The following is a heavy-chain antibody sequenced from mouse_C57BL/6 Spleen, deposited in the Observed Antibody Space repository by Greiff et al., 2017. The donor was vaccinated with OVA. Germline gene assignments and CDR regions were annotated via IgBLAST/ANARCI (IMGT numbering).Heavy chain of an antibody. CDR2: INPGSGGT. D-gene: IGHD1-1*01. CDR1: GYAFTNYL. Sequence: QVQLQQSGAELVRPGPSVKVSCKASGYAFTNYLIEWVKQRPGQGLEWIGVINPGSGGTNYNEKFKGKATLTADKSSSTAYMQLSSLTSEDSAVYFCAREGYYGSSRFAYWGQGTLVTVSA. CDR3: AREGYYGSSRFAY. J-gene: IGHJ3*01. V-gene: IGHV1-54*01.